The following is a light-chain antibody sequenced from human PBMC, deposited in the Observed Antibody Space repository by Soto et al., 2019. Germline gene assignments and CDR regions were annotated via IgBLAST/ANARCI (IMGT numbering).Light chain of an antibody. V-gene: IGKV2-28*01. CDR1: QSLLHSNGYNY. Sequence: DIVMTQSPLSLPVTPGEPASISCRSSQSLLHSNGYNYLDWYLQKPGQSPQLLIYLGSNRASGVPDRFIGSGSGTDFTLKISRFESEDVGVYYCMQALQTPFTFGHGTKVDIK. J-gene: IGKJ3*01. CDR2: LGS. CDR3: MQALQTPFT.